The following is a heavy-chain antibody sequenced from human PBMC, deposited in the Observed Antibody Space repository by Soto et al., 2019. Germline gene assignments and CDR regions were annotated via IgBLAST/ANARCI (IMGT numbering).Heavy chain of an antibody. J-gene: IGHJ4*02. CDR3: ARDKKVYGDFDY. CDR2: ISYDGSNK. D-gene: IGHD4-17*01. CDR1: GFTFGSYA. Sequence: GGSLRLSCAASGFTFGSYAMHWVRQAPGKGLEWVAVISYDGSNKYYADSVKGRFTISRDNSKNTLYLQMNSLRAEDTAVYYCARDKKVYGDFDYWGQGTLVTVSS. V-gene: IGHV3-30*04.